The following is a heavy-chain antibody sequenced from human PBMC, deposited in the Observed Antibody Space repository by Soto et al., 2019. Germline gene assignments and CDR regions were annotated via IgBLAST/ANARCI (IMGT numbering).Heavy chain of an antibody. J-gene: IGHJ4*02. CDR1: GGSVSSSSYY. CDR2: IYYTGST. D-gene: IGHD3-22*01. CDR3: AKYDSSGYYFDY. V-gene: IGHV4-61*01. Sequence: SETLSLTCTVSGGSVSSSSYYWSWIRQPPGKGLEWIGYIYYTGSTNYNPSLKSRVTISIDTSKNQFSLTLTSVTAADTAVYYCAKYDSSGYYFDYWGQGTLVTVSS.